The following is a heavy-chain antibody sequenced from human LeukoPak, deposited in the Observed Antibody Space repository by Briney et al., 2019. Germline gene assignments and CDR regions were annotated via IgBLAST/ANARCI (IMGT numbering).Heavy chain of an antibody. CDR3: ARDRVVLLGYCSGGSCYGEFDY. J-gene: IGHJ4*02. D-gene: IGHD2-15*01. CDR1: GFTVSSNY. Sequence: PGGSLRLSCAASGFTVSSNYMSWVRQAPGKGLEWVSVIYSGGSTYYADSVKGRFTISRDNSKNTLYLQMNSLRAEDTAVYYCARDRVVLLGYCSGGSCYGEFDYWGQGTLVTVSS. V-gene: IGHV3-53*05. CDR2: IYSGGST.